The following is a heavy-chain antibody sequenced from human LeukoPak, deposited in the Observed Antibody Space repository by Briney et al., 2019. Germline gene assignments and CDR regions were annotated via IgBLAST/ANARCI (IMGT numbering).Heavy chain of an antibody. V-gene: IGHV3-23*01. CDR2: ISGSGGST. D-gene: IGHD4-17*01. CDR3: AKHDLDYGDYDADY. J-gene: IGHJ4*02. CDR1: GFTFSSYA. Sequence: GGSLRLSCAASGFTFSSYAMSWVRQAAGKGLEWVSAISGSGGSTYYADSVKGRFTISRDNSKNTLYLQMNSLRAEDTAVYYCAKHDLDYGDYDADYWGQGTLATVSS.